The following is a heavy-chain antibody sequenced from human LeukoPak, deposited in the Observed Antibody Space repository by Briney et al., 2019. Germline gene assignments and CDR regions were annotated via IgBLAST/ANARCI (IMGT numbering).Heavy chain of an antibody. V-gene: IGHV3-23*01. J-gene: IGHJ4*02. D-gene: IGHD5-24*01. Sequence: GGSLRLSCAASGFTFSSYSMNWVRQAPGKGLEWVSAISGSGGSTYYADSEKGRFTISRDNSKNTLYLQMDSLRADDTAVYYCAKDRDGYNQPSYWGQGTLVTVSS. CDR2: ISGSGGST. CDR3: AKDRDGYNQPSY. CDR1: GFTFSSYS.